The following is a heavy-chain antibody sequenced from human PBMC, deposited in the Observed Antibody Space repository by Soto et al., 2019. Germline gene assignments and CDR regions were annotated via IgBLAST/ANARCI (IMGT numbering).Heavy chain of an antibody. CDR2: INHSGST. V-gene: IGHV4-34*01. CDR3: ARGPPRIITIFRTPVGDFDY. Sequence: SETLSLTCAVYGGSFSGYYWSWIRQPPGKGLEWIGEINHSGSTNYNPSLKSRVTISVDTSKNQFSLKLSSVTAADTAVYYCARGPPRIITIFRTPVGDFDYWGQGTLVTVSS. D-gene: IGHD3-3*01. CDR1: GGSFSGYY. J-gene: IGHJ4*02.